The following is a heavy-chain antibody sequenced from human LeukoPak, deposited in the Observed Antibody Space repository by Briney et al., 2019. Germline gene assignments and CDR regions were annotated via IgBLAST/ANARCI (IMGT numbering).Heavy chain of an antibody. CDR3: ARGSYCSSTSCYTFDY. CDR1: GYTFTGYY. Sequence: ASVKVFCKASGYTFTGYYMHWVRQAPGQGLEWMGWINPNSGGTNYAQKFQGRVTMTRDTSISTAYMELSRLRSDDTAVYYCARGSYCSSTSCYTFDYWGQGTLVTVSS. CDR2: INPNSGGT. V-gene: IGHV1-2*02. D-gene: IGHD2-2*02. J-gene: IGHJ4*02.